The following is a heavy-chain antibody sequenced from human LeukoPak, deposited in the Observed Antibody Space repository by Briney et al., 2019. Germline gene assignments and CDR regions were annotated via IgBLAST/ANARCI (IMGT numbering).Heavy chain of an antibody. CDR1: GFTFSSYA. CDR2: ISASDDST. CDR3: AKDLYGDYVGDY. J-gene: IGHJ4*02. V-gene: IGHV3-23*01. D-gene: IGHD4-17*01. Sequence: PGGSLRPSCAASGFTFSSYAMSWVRQAPGKGLEWVSTISASDDSTFYADSVKGRFTISRDNSKNTLYLQTNSLRAEDTAVYFCAKDLYGDYVGDYWGQGTLVTVSS.